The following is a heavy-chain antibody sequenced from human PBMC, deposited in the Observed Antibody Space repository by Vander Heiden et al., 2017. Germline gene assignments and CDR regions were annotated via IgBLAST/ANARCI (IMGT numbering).Heavy chain of an antibody. CDR3: ARSDDCGSGYQPLDY. D-gene: IGHD3-3*01. Sequence: QVQLQESGPGLVKPSGTLSLTCAVSGGSISSSNWWSWVRQPPGKGLEWIGEIYHSGSTNYNPARKSRVTISVDKAKNQVSMKLSSVTAAETAVYYCARSDDCGSGYQPLDYWGQGTMVTVSS. V-gene: IGHV4-4*02. CDR1: GGSISSSNW. J-gene: IGHJ4*02. CDR2: IYHSGST.